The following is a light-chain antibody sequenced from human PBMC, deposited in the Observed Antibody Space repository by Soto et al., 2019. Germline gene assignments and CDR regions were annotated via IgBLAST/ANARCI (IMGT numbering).Light chain of an antibody. CDR3: QQYGSSPRT. Sequence: EIVLTQSPATISLSPGERPTLSCRASQSVSSYLAWYQQKPGQAPRLLIYDASDRATGIPARFSGSGSGTDFTLTISRLEPEDFAVYYCQQYGSSPRTFGQGTKVDIK. V-gene: IGKV3-20*01. CDR1: QSVSSY. CDR2: DAS. J-gene: IGKJ1*01.